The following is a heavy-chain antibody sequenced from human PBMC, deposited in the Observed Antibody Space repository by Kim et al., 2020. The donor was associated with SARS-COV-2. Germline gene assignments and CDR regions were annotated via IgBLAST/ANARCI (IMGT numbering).Heavy chain of an antibody. D-gene: IGHD3-22*01. CDR3: ARSGTRVTMIVVVINPSDAFDI. CDR2: ISGSGGST. CDR1: GFTFSSYA. Sequence: GGSLRLSCAASGFTFSSYAMSWVRQAPGKGLEWVSAISGSGGSTYYADSVKGRFTISRDNSKNTLYLQMNSLRAEDTAVYYCARSGTRVTMIVVVINPSDAFDIWGQGTMVTVSS. J-gene: IGHJ3*02. V-gene: IGHV3-23*01.